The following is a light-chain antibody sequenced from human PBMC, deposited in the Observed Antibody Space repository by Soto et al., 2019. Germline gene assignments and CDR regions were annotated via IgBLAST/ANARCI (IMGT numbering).Light chain of an antibody. Sequence: EIVLTQSPATLSLSPGERATLSCRASQSVSSYLAWYQQKPGQAPRLLIYDASNRATGIPARFSGSGSRTDFTLTISSLEPEDFAVYYCQQRSNWPPWTFCQGTKVEIK. J-gene: IGKJ1*01. CDR3: QQRSNWPPWT. V-gene: IGKV3-11*01. CDR2: DAS. CDR1: QSVSSY.